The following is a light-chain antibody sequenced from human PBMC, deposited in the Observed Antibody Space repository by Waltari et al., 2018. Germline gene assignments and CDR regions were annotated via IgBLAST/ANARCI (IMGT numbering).Light chain of an antibody. Sequence: QSVLTLPPSASGPPGQTVTISCSGSSSNIGSYPVNWYQQVSGAAPKLLIHSNNQRPAGVHDRFAGSRSGTSASLFISGLQSEDEAEYYCASWDSGLNGYIFATGTKVTV. CDR1: SSNIGSYP. CDR2: SNN. CDR3: ASWDSGLNGYI. J-gene: IGLJ1*01. V-gene: IGLV1-44*01.